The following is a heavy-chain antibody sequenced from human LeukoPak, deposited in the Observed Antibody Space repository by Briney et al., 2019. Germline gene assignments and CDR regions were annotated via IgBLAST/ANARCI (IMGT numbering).Heavy chain of an antibody. CDR3: AKDHRRSIFPMDDY. D-gene: IGHD2-2*01. CDR1: GFIFSRFG. V-gene: IGHV3-30*18. Sequence: GGSLRLFCAASGFIFSRFGMHWVRQAPGKGLEWVAVLSDGGSHEWFADSVKGRFTISRDNSKSTLYLQMNSLRVEDTAVYYCAKDHRRSIFPMDDYWGQGTLVTVSS. J-gene: IGHJ4*02. CDR2: LSDGGSHE.